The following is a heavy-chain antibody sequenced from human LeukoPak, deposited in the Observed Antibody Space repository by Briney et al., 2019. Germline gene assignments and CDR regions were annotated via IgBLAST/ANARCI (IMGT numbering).Heavy chain of an antibody. CDR3: ARVCTCSSSSCYSVAWFDP. D-gene: IGHD2-15*01. Sequence: SQTLSLTCTVSGGSISSGDYYWRWIRQPPGKGLEWIGYIYHSGTTYYNPSLKSQVIISLDTSKNQFSLKLSSVTAADTAVYYCARVCTCSSSSCYSVAWFDPWGQGTLVTVSS. CDR2: IYHSGTT. J-gene: IGHJ5*02. V-gene: IGHV4-30-4*08. CDR1: GGSISSGDYY.